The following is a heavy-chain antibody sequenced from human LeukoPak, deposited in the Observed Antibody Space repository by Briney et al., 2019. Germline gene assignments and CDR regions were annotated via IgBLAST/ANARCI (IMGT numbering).Heavy chain of an antibody. CDR1: GGSISSSNYY. D-gene: IGHD2-15*01. J-gene: IGHJ4*02. CDR2: LYYSGST. V-gene: IGHV4-39*01. Sequence: PSETLSLTCTVSGGSISSSNYYWGWIRQPPGKGLEWIGNLYYSGSTYYNPSLKSRVAISVDTSKNQLSMKLSSVTAADTAVYSCARLLGDCSGGSCYFFDYWGQGTLVTVSS. CDR3: ARLLGDCSGGSCYFFDY.